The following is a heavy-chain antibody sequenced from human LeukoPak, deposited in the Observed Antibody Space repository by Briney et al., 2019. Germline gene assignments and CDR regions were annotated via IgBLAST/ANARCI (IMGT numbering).Heavy chain of an antibody. D-gene: IGHD1-26*01. CDR3: TSFTPYTGSYRFDY. V-gene: IGHV3-15*01. J-gene: IGHJ4*02. Sequence: GGSLRLSCAGSGFTFSNAWMSWVRQAPGKGLEWVGRIKSKSDSGTTDYAAPVEGRLTISRDDSENTLYLQMNSLKTEDTAVYYCTSFTPYTGSYRFDYWGQGTLVTVSS. CDR1: GFTFSNAW. CDR2: IKSKSDSGTT.